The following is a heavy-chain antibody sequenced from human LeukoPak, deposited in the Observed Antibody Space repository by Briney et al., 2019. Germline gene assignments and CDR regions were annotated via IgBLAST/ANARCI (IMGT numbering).Heavy chain of an antibody. Sequence: TSETLSLTCAVYGGSFSGYYWSWIRQPPGKGLEWIGEIFHSGSTNYNPSLKSRVSMSVDKSKNQFSLTLSSVTAADTAVYYCATYYDSSGYRFDYWGQGTLVTVSS. V-gene: IGHV4-34*12. CDR2: IFHSGST. J-gene: IGHJ4*02. CDR1: GGSFSGYY. CDR3: ATYYDSSGYRFDY. D-gene: IGHD3-22*01.